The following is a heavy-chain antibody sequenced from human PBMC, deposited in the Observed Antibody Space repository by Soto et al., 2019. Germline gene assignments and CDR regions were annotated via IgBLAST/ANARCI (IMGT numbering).Heavy chain of an antibody. CDR3: ARHPSDFWFDP. CDR2: MFYTGST. Sequence: PSETLSLTCTVSGGSISSSSYYWGWIRQAPGKGLEWIGYMFYTGSTNYNPSLNSRVTIPVDTSKNQFSLKLSSVTAADTAVYYCARHPSDFWFDPWGQGTLVTVSS. J-gene: IGHJ5*02. D-gene: IGHD2-21*02. CDR1: GGSISSSSYY. V-gene: IGHV4-61*05.